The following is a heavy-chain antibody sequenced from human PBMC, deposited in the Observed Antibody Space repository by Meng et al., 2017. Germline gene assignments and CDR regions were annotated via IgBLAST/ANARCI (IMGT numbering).Heavy chain of an antibody. CDR2: ISSSGSTI. Sequence: GESLKISCAASGFTFSDYYMSWIRQAPGKGLEWVSYISSSGSTIYYADSVKGRFTISRDNAKSSLYLQMGSLRAEDTAVYYCAKDSYSKGDVWGQGTLVTGAS. CDR1: GFTFSDYY. J-gene: IGHJ4*02. V-gene: IGHV3-11*04. CDR3: AKDSYSKGDV. D-gene: IGHD1-26*01.